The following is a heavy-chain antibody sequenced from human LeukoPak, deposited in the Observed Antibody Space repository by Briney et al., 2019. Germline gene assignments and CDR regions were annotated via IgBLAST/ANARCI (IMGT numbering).Heavy chain of an antibody. Sequence: GGSLRLSCAASGFTFSSYSMNWVRQAPGKGLEWVSSISITSTFIYYADSVKGRFTISRDNSKNTLYLQMNSLRAEDTAVYYCARRVAARRGHYYYYYMDVWGKGTTVTVSS. D-gene: IGHD6-6*01. CDR1: GFTFSSYS. J-gene: IGHJ6*03. CDR3: ARRVAARRGHYYYYYMDV. CDR2: ISITSTFI. V-gene: IGHV3-21*01.